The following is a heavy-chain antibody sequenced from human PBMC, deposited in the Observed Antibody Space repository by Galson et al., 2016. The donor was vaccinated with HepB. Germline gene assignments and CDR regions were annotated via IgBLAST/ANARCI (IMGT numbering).Heavy chain of an antibody. Sequence: ETLSLTCTVSGGSISSSGYYWGWIRQPPGKGLDWIGNIYYTGSTYYNPSLKRRVTISVDTSKNQFSLNLSSVTAADPAMYYCPRHDYCGSGSHDCWGQGTLVTVSS. CDR2: IYYTGST. V-gene: IGHV4-39*01. CDR3: PRHDYCGSGSHDC. J-gene: IGHJ4*02. CDR1: GGSISSSGYY. D-gene: IGHD3-10*01.